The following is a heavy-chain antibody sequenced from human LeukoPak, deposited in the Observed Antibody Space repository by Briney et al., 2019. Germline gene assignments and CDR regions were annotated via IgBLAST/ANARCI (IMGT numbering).Heavy chain of an antibody. CDR1: GGSISSYY. D-gene: IGHD3-22*01. CDR2: IYYSGST. J-gene: IGHJ5*02. Sequence: SETLSLTCTVSGGSISSYYWSWIRQPPGKGLEGIGYIYYSGSTNYNPSLKSRVTISVDTSKNQFSLKLSSVTAADTAVYYCARDSYYYDSSGYRAWFDPWGQGTLVTVSS. V-gene: IGHV4-59*01. CDR3: ARDSYYYDSSGYRAWFDP.